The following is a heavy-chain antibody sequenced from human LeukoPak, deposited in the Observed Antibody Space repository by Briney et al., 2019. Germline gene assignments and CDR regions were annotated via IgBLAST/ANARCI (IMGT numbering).Heavy chain of an antibody. J-gene: IGHJ4*02. CDR3: AREYSSSGPLDY. Sequence: SETLSLTCTVSGGSISSSSYYWGWIRQPPGKGLEWIGYIYYSGSTNYNPSLKSRVTISVDTSKNQFSLKLSSVTAADTAVYYCAREYSSSGPLDYWGQGTLVTVSS. D-gene: IGHD6-6*01. CDR2: IYYSGST. V-gene: IGHV4-61*01. CDR1: GGSISSSSYY.